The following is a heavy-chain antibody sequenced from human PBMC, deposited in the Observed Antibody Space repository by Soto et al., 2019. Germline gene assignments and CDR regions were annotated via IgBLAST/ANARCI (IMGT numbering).Heavy chain of an antibody. V-gene: IGHV1-69*01. J-gene: IGHJ6*02. CDR1: GGTFSSYA. CDR3: ARTLVGSSGYPSGGMDV. D-gene: IGHD5-12*01. CDR2: IIPIFGTA. Sequence: QVQLVQSGAEVKKPGSSVKVSCKASGGTFSSYAISWVRQAPGQGLEWVGGIIPIFGTANYAQKFQGRVTITADESTSTAYMELSSLRSEDTAVYYCARTLVGSSGYPSGGMDVWGQGTTVTVSS.